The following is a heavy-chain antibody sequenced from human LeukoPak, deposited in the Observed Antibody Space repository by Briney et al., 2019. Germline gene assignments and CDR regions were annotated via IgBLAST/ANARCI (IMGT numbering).Heavy chain of an antibody. CDR3: AKAIVVVVAAKSYYYYGMDV. D-gene: IGHD2-15*01. Sequence: GGSLRLSCAASGFTFSNYAMSWVRQAPGKGLEWVSAISGSGGSTYYADSVKGRFTISRDNSKNTLYLQMNSLRAEDTAVYYCAKAIVVVVAAKSYYYYGMDVWGRGTTVIVSS. CDR2: ISGSGGST. CDR1: GFTFSNYA. J-gene: IGHJ6*04. V-gene: IGHV3-23*01.